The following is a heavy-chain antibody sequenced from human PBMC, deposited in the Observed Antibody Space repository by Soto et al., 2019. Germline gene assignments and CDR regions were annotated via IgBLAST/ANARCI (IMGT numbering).Heavy chain of an antibody. CDR1: GGSVRAPDW. D-gene: IGHD1-1*01. CDR2: VHISGHS. J-gene: IGHJ5*01. CDR3: ARVRQGCSANNCYFDP. V-gene: IGHV4-4*02. Sequence: QVHLQESGPGLVAPSGTLSLTCTLSGGSVRAPDWWNWVRQSPDKGLEWIAEVHISGHSNYNPSLRSRVSASIDISKNQFYLNLNSVTAADTAIYYCARVRQGCSANNCYFDPWGQGTQVTISS.